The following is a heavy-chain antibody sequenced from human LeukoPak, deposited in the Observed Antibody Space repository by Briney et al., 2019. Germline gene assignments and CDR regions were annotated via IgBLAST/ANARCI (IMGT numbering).Heavy chain of an antibody. D-gene: IGHD6-13*01. Sequence: GGSLRLSCAASGFTFSSYWMHWVRQAPGKGLGWVSRINSDGSSTSYADSVKGRFTISRDNAKNTLYLQMNSLRAEDTAVYYCARASSWTPGDYWGQGTLVTVSS. V-gene: IGHV3-74*01. CDR3: ARASSWTPGDY. CDR1: GFTFSSYW. J-gene: IGHJ4*02. CDR2: INSDGSST.